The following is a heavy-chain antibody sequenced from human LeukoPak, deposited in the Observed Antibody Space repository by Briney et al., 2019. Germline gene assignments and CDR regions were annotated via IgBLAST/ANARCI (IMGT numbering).Heavy chain of an antibody. V-gene: IGHV3-23*01. J-gene: IGHJ6*03. Sequence: PGGSLRLPCAASGFTFSSYAMSWVRQAPGNGLEWVSAISGSGGSTYYADSVKGRFTISRDNSKNTLYLQMNSLRAEDTAVYYCAKGITMVRGQGEYYYMDVWGKGTTVTVSS. D-gene: IGHD3-10*01. CDR1: GFTFSSYA. CDR3: AKGITMVRGQGEYYYMDV. CDR2: ISGSGGST.